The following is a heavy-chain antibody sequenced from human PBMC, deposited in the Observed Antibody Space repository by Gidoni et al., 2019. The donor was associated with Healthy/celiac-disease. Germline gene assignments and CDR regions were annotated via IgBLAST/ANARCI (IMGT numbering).Heavy chain of an antibody. D-gene: IGHD2-2*01. CDR1: GFTFSSYG. V-gene: IGHV3-30*19. CDR3: ARDPDIVVVPTASDAFDI. J-gene: IGHJ3*02. Sequence: QVQLVESGGGVVQPGRSLRLSCAASGFTFSSYGMHWVRQAPGKGLEWVAVISYDGSNKYYADSVKGRFTISRDNSKNTLFLQMNSLRAEDTAVYYCARDPDIVVVPTASDAFDIWGQGTMVTVSS. CDR2: ISYDGSNK.